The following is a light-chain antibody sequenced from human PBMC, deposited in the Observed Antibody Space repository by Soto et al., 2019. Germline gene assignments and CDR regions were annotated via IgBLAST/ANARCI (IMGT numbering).Light chain of an antibody. CDR3: SSYAGSNNFGV. CDR2: EVS. CDR1: SSDVGGYNY. J-gene: IGLJ1*01. V-gene: IGLV2-8*01. Sequence: QSALTQPPSASGSPGQSVTISCTGTSSDVGGYNYASWYQQHPGKAPKLMIYEVSKRPSGVPDRFSGSKSGNTASLTVSGLQAEGEADYYCSSYAGSNNFGVFGTGTKVTVL.